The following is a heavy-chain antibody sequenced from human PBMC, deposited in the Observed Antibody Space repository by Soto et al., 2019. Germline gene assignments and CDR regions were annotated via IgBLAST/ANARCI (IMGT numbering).Heavy chain of an antibody. CDR2: IYYSGST. CDR1: GGSISSGGYY. J-gene: IGHJ4*02. V-gene: IGHV4-31*03. CDR3: AGGTTPYSIFDY. D-gene: IGHD1-7*01. Sequence: SETLSLTCTVSGGSISSGGYYWSWIRQHPGKGLEWIGYIYYSGSTYYNPSLKSRVTISVDTSKNQFSLKLSSVTAADTAVYYCAGGTTPYSIFDYWGQGTPVTVSS.